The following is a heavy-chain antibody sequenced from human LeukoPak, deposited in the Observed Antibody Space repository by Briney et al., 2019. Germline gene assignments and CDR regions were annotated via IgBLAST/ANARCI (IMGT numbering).Heavy chain of an antibody. D-gene: IGHD6-13*01. V-gene: IGHV4-34*01. J-gene: IGHJ2*01. CDR3: ARVSSSWYQDWYFDL. CDR1: GESFTTFY. Sequence: SETLSLTCAVYGESFTTFYWGWIRQTPGKGLEWIGEINHTGSTNYNPSLKSRVTISIDTSKNQFSLKLNSVTAADTAVYYCARVSSSWYQDWYFDLWGRGTLVTVSS. CDR2: INHTGST.